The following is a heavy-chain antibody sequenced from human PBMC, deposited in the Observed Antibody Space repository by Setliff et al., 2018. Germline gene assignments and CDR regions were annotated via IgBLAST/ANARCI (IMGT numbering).Heavy chain of an antibody. CDR2: ITGSSTYI. J-gene: IGHJ6*03. D-gene: IGHD2-2*01. CDR1: GFAVSGAY. CDR3: ARVMMDCSSVTCNYYMDF. V-gene: IGHV3-21*01. Sequence: GESLKISCAGSGFAVSGAYMSWVRQAPGKGLEWVSSITGSSTYIFYTDSVKGRFTISRDNAKSSLYLQMNGLRAEDTALYYCARVMMDCSSVTCNYYMDFWGKGTTVTVSS.